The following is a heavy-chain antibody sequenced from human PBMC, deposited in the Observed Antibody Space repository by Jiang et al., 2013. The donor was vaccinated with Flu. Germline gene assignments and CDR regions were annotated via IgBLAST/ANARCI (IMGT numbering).Heavy chain of an antibody. CDR1: GYSFTSYW. V-gene: IGHV5-51*01. J-gene: IGHJ5*02. CDR2: IYPGDSDT. CDR3: ARGQDYYGSGSYWFDP. Sequence: GAEVKKPGESLKISCKGSGYSFTSYWIGWVRQMPGKGLEWMGIIYPGDSDTRYSPSFQGQVTISADKSISTAYLQWSSLKASDTAMYYCARGQDYYGSGSYWFDPWGQGTLVTVSS. D-gene: IGHD3-10*01.